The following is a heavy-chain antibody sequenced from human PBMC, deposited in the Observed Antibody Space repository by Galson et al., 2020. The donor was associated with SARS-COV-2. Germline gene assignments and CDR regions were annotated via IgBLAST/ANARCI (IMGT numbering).Heavy chain of an antibody. CDR2: IRSKANSYAT. D-gene: IGHD6-6*01. V-gene: IGHV3-73*01. Sequence: GGSLRLSCAASGFTFSGSAMHWVRQASGKGLEWVGRIRSKANSYATAYAASVKGRFTISRDDSKNTAYLQMNSLKTEDTAVYYCTRLSASIATSSSNIDYWGQGTLVTVSS. J-gene: IGHJ4*02. CDR3: TRLSASIATSSSNIDY. CDR1: GFTFSGSA.